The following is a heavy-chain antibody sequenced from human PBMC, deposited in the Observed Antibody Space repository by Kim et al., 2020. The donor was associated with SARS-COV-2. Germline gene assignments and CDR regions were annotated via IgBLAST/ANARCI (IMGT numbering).Heavy chain of an antibody. CDR3: ARVYDSSGCPDY. Sequence: ASVKVSCKASGYTFTSYAMHWVRQAPGQRLEWMGWINAGNGNTKYSQKFQGRVTITRDTSASTAYMELSSLRSEDTAVYYCARVYDSSGCPDYWGQGTLVTVSS. D-gene: IGHD3-22*01. V-gene: IGHV1-3*01. CDR1: GYTFTSYA. CDR2: INAGNGNT. J-gene: IGHJ4*02.